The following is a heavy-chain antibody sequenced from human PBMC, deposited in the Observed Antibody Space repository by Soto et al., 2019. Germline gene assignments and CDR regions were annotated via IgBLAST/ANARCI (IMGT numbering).Heavy chain of an antibody. V-gene: IGHV3-30-3*01. Sequence: QVQLVESGGGVVQPGRSLRLSCAASGFTFSSYAMHWVRQAPGKGLEWVAVISYDGSNKYYADSVKGRFTISRDNSKNTLYLQMNGLRAEDAAVYSCARPLWRDDYNCGYFDLWGRGTLVTVSS. CDR3: ARPLWRDDYNCGYFDL. J-gene: IGHJ2*01. CDR2: ISYDGSNK. D-gene: IGHD4-4*01. CDR1: GFTFSSYA.